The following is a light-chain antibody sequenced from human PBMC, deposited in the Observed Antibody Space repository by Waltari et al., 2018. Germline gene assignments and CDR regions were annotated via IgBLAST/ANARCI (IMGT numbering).Light chain of an antibody. CDR2: DND. CDR3: ATWEGSQRV. V-gene: IGLV1-44*01. Sequence: QSVVTQPPSASGTPGQRVTISCSGSNFNIGSNSVYWFQQPPGAAPKPLMYDNDQRPSGVPDRFPASKSGTSASLAISALKSGDEADYYCATWEGSQRVFGTGTKVTVL. CDR1: NFNIGSNS. J-gene: IGLJ1*01.